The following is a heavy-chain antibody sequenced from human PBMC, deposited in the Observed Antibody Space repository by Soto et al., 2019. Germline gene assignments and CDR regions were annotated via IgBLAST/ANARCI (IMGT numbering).Heavy chain of an antibody. D-gene: IGHD7-27*01. J-gene: IGHJ6*02. CDR3: ASLGETNWGLPATTETEATISAMAA. V-gene: IGHV1-69*13. CDR2: IIPIFGPI. Sequence: SVKVSCKASGATFGRYAISWVRQAPGQGLEWMGGIIPIFGPIKYAQMFQGRVTLSADSSITTVYMELTSLRSEDTAVYFCASLGETNWGLPATTETEATISAMAAWGEGTKV. CDR1: GATFGRYA.